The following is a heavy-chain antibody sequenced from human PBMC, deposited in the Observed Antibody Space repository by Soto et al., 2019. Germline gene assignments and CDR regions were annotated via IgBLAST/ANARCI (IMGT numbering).Heavy chain of an antibody. J-gene: IGHJ5*02. CDR1: GGSISSYY. CDR3: ARVVPAAMVYYWFDP. Sequence: SETLSLTCTVSGGSISSYYWSWIRQPPGKGLEWIGYIYYSGSTNYNPSLKSRVTISVDTSKNQFSLKLSSVTAADTAVYYCARVVPAAMVYYWFDPWGQGTLVTVSS. CDR2: IYYSGST. V-gene: IGHV4-59*01. D-gene: IGHD2-2*01.